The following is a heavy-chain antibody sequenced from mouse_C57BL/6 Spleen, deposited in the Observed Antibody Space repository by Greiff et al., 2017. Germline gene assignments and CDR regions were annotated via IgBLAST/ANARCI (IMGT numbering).Heavy chain of an antibody. CDR3: ARDGYYVMDY. J-gene: IGHJ4*01. CDR2: ISYDGSN. CDR1: GYSITSGYY. Sequence: EVKLQESGPGLVKPSQSLSLTCSVTGYSITSGYYWNWIRQFPGNKLEWMGYISYDGSNNYNPSLKNRISITRDTSKNQFFLKLNSVTTEDTATYYCARDGYYVMDYWGQGTSVTVSS. V-gene: IGHV3-6*01.